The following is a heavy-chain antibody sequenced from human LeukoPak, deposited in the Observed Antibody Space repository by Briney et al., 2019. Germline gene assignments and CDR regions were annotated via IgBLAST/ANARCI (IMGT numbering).Heavy chain of an antibody. V-gene: IGHV4-4*07. J-gene: IGHJ4*02. D-gene: IGHD4-17*01. Sequence: SETLSLTCTVSGGSISRYYRSWIRQPAGKGLEGIGRIYTSGSTNYNPSLKSRVTMSVDTSTNQFSLKPSSVTAADTAVYYCASSGAHGDYVGYWGQGTLVTVSS. CDR1: GGSISRYY. CDR2: IYTSGST. CDR3: ASSGAHGDYVGY.